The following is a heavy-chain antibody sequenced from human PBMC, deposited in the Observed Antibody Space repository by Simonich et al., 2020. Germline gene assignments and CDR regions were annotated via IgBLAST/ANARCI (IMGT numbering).Heavy chain of an antibody. CDR1: GGSISSYY. CDR3: ARGGRDCSSTSCYYYYYYMDV. Sequence: QVQLQESGPGLVKPSETLSLTCTVSGGSISSYYWSWIRQPPGKGLEWIGYIYYSGSTNYNPSLKSRVTISVDTSKNQFSLKLSSVTAAYTAVYYCARGGRDCSSTSCYYYYYYMDVWGKGTTVTVSS. J-gene: IGHJ6*03. CDR2: IYYSGST. V-gene: IGHV4-59*12. D-gene: IGHD2-2*01.